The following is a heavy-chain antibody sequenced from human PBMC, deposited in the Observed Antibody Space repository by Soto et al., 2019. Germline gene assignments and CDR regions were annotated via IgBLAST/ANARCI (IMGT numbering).Heavy chain of an antibody. V-gene: IGHV4-30-2*03. CDR2: IYHSGST. Sequence: SETLSLTCAVSGGSISGGGYSWSWIRQPPGKGLEWIGCIYHSGSTYYNPSLKSRVTMSVDTSKNQFSLKLSSVTAADTAVYYCARLGGYCSTTGCYGYYAMDVWGQGTTVTVSS. CDR1: GGSISGGGYS. J-gene: IGHJ6*02. CDR3: ARLGGYCSTTGCYGYYAMDV. D-gene: IGHD2-2*01.